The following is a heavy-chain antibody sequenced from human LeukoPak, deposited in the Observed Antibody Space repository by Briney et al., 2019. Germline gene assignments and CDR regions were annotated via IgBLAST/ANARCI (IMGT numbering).Heavy chain of an antibody. D-gene: IGHD6-13*01. V-gene: IGHV4-34*12. CDR3: ARSMVLIAAAGKGFDY. Sequence: SETLSLTCAVYGGSFSGYSWSWIRQPPGKGLEWVGEMIHSGSTNYNPSLKSRVTISVDTSKNQFSLKVSSVTAADTAVYYCARSMVLIAAAGKGFDYWGQGTLVTVSS. J-gene: IGHJ4*02. CDR2: MIHSGST. CDR1: GGSFSGYS.